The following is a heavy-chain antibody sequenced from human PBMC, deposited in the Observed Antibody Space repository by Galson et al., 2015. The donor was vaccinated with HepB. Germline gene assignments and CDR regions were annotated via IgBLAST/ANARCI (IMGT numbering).Heavy chain of an antibody. J-gene: IGHJ6*02. CDR1: GGTFSSYA. CDR3: ARDLGHCSSTSCDNYYYYGMDV. Sequence: SVKVSCKASGGTFSSYAISWVRQAPGQGLEWMGGIIPIFGTANYAQKFQGRVTITADESTSTAYMELSSLRSEDTAVYYCARDLGHCSSTSCDNYYYYGMDVWGQGTTVTVSS. CDR2: IIPIFGTA. D-gene: IGHD2-2*02. V-gene: IGHV1-69*13.